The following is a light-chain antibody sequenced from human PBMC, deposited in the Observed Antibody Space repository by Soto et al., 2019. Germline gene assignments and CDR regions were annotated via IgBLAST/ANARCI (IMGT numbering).Light chain of an antibody. CDR3: QQLITYPIT. CDR2: DAS. J-gene: IGKJ5*01. CDR1: QSISSW. Sequence: DIQMTQSPSTLSASVGDRVTITCRASQSISSWLAWYQQKPGKAPKLLIYDASSLESGVPSRFSGSGSGTEFTLTISSLQPDDFATYYCQQLITYPITFGQGTRLEIK. V-gene: IGKV1-5*01.